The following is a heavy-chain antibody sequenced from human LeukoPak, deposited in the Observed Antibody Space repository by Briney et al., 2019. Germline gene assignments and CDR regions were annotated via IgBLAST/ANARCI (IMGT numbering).Heavy chain of an antibody. Sequence: GGSLRLSCAASGFTFRSYWMSWVRQAPGKGLEWVANIKQDGSEKYYVDSVKGRFTISRDNAKNSLYLQMNSLRAEDTAVYYCAREPPDSSGIGLDYWGQGTLVTVSS. D-gene: IGHD6-25*01. J-gene: IGHJ4*02. CDR2: IKQDGSEK. CDR3: AREPPDSSGIGLDY. V-gene: IGHV3-7*01. CDR1: GFTFRSYW.